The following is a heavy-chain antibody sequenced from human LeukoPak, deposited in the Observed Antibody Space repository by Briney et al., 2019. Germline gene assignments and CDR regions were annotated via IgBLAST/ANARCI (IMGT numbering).Heavy chain of an antibody. CDR3: AKDRVGSSWYYFDY. CDR2: IRYDGSNK. D-gene: IGHD6-13*01. CDR1: GFTFSSYG. J-gene: IGHJ4*02. Sequence: PGGSLRLSCEASGFTFSSYGMHWVRQAPGKGLEWVAFIRYDGSNKYYADSVKGRFTVSRDNSKNTLYLQMNSLRAEDTAVYYRAKDRVGSSWYYFDYWGQGTLVTVSS. V-gene: IGHV3-30*02.